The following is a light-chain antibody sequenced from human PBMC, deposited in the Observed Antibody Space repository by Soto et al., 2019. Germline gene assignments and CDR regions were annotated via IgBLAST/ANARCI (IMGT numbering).Light chain of an antibody. Sequence: EIVMTQSPATLSVSPGERATLSCRASQSVSSNLAWYQQKPGQAPRLLIYGASTRATGVPAGFRGSGSGTDFTLTISSLQSEDLAVYYCQQYNNWPRTFGQGTKVEIK. V-gene: IGKV3-15*01. CDR2: GAS. J-gene: IGKJ1*01. CDR1: QSVSSN. CDR3: QQYNNWPRT.